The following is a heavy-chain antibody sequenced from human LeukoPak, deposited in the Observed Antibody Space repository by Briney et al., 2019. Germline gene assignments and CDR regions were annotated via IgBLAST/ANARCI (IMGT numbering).Heavy chain of an antibody. CDR1: GGSISSSSYY. D-gene: IGHD3-22*01. Sequence: PSETLSLTCTVSGGSISSSSYYWGWIRQPPGKGLEWIGSIYYSGSTYYNPSLKSRVTISVDTSKNQFSLKLSSVTAADTAVYYCAREGGYYYDSSGYYPTTDWFDPWGQGTLVTVSS. CDR2: IYYSGST. CDR3: AREGGYYYDSSGYYPTTDWFDP. J-gene: IGHJ5*02. V-gene: IGHV4-39*07.